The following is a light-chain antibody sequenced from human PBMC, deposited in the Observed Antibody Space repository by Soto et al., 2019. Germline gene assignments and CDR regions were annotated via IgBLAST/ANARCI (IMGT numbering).Light chain of an antibody. CDR2: DVN. J-gene: IGLJ2*01. V-gene: IGLV2-14*01. Sequence: QSALTQPASVSGSPGQSITISCTGTSSDVGGYNYVSWYQQDPGKAPKLMIYDVNNQPSGVSNRFSGSKSGNTASLTISGLQAEDEAYYYCSSYTSSSTLAVFGGGTKLTVL. CDR1: SSDVGGYNY. CDR3: SSYTSSSTLAV.